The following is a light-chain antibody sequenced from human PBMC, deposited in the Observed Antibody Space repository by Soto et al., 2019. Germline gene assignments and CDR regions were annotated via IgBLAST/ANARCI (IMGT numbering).Light chain of an antibody. V-gene: IGLV4-60*02. CDR3: ETWDINTHVV. CDR2: LETSGSY. CDR1: SGHTTYI. Sequence: QLVLTQSSSASASLGSSVKLTCTLSSGHTTYIIAWHQQQPGKAPRYLMKLETSGSYNKGSGVPDRFSGSSSGADRYLTISHLQFEDEADYYCETWDINTHVVFGGGTKLTVL. J-gene: IGLJ2*01.